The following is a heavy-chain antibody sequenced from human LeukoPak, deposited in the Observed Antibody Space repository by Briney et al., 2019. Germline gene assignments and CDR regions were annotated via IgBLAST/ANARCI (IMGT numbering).Heavy chain of an antibody. D-gene: IGHD6-19*01. V-gene: IGHV3-30-3*01. CDR2: ISYDGSNK. Sequence: GGSLRLSCAASGFTFSSYAMHWVRQAPGKGLEWVAVISYDGSNKYYADSVKGRFTISRDNSKNNIYLQMNSLRAEDTALYYCAKGPLIEVAGTTWDYWGQGTLVTVSS. CDR3: AKGPLIEVAGTTWDY. J-gene: IGHJ4*02. CDR1: GFTFSSYA.